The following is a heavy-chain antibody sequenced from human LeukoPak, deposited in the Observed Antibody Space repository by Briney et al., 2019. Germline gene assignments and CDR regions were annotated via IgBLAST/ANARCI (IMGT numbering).Heavy chain of an antibody. CDR1: GGSFSGYY. J-gene: IGHJ6*02. Sequence: SETLSLTCAVYGGSFSGYYWSWIRQPPGKGLEWIGEINHSGSTNYNPSIKSRVTISVDTSKNQFSLKLSSVTAADTAVYYCARVRAFFAHYYYYGMDVWGQGTTVTVSS. CDR3: ARVRAFFAHYYYYGMDV. CDR2: INHSGST. V-gene: IGHV4-34*01.